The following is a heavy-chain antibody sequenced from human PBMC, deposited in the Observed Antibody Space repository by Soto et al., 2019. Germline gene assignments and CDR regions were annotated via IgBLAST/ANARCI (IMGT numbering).Heavy chain of an antibody. Sequence: TLSLTCTVSGGSISSGGYYWSWIRQHPGKGLEWIGYIYYSGSTYYNPSLKSRVTIAVDTSKNQFSLKLSSVTAADTAVYYCAREDAVVTPVNAFDIWGQGTMVTVSS. D-gene: IGHD2-21*02. CDR2: IYYSGST. J-gene: IGHJ3*02. CDR1: GGSISSGGYY. V-gene: IGHV4-31*03. CDR3: AREDAVVTPVNAFDI.